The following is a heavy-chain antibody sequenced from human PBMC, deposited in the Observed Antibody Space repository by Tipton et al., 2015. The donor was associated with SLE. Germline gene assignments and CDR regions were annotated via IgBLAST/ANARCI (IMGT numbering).Heavy chain of an antibody. D-gene: IGHD6-13*01. J-gene: IGHJ4*02. V-gene: IGHV3-9*01. CDR1: GFTFADYS. CDR2: ISWDSGEI. Sequence: SLRLSCEASGFTFADYSVHSVREVPGKGLEWVSGISWDSGEIDYVDSGRGRYTISRDNAKNSLFLQMNSLRAEDTAVYYCAREAAAGTSAFFDYWGQGTLVTVSS. CDR3: AREAAAGTSAFFDY.